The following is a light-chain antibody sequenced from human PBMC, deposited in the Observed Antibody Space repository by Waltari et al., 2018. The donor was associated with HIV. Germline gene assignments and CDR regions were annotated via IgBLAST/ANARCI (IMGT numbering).Light chain of an antibody. J-gene: IGLJ2*01. CDR1: SSNIGSNY. CDR3: ATWDDSLSVVV. Sequence: QSVLTQPPSASGTPGQRVTISCSGSSSNIGSNYVYWDQQLPGTAPKLRIYRNNQRPSGVPARFSGSKSGTSAALAISGLRSEDEADYYCATWDDSLSVVVFGGGTKLTVL. V-gene: IGLV1-47*01. CDR2: RNN.